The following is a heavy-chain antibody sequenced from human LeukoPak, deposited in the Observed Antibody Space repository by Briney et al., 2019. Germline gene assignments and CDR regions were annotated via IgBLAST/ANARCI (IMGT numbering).Heavy chain of an antibody. Sequence: GGSLRLSCATSGFAFSDFSMSWVRQAPGKGLEWISTTNSGGTSTYYAESVKGRFTISRDNSKNTLYLQMSSLRVEDTAVYYCAKQSYARSLGEGGPGTLVSVSS. V-gene: IGHV3-23*01. D-gene: IGHD2-8*01. J-gene: IGHJ4*02. CDR3: AKQSYARSLGE. CDR1: GFAFSDFS. CDR2: TNSGGTST.